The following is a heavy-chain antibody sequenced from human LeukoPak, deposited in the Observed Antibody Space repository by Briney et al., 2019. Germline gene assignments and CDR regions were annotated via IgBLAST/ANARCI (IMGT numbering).Heavy chain of an antibody. CDR1: AGSISGYY. D-gene: IGHD2-15*01. CDR3: ARERVIATTYDALDI. Sequence: PSETLSLTCTVSAGSISGYYWTWIRQPPGKGLEWIGNIYYTGNTDYNRSLKSRVTISIDTSKNQFSLKLSSVTAADTALYYCARERVIATTYDALDIWGQGTMVTVSS. CDR2: IYYTGNT. J-gene: IGHJ3*02. V-gene: IGHV4-59*01.